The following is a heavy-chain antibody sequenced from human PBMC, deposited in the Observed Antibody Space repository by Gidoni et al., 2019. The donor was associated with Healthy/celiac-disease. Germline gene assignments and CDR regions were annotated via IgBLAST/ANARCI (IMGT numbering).Heavy chain of an antibody. D-gene: IGHD6-13*01. CDR1: GGPISSGGYY. Sequence: QVQLQESGPGLVKPSQTLSLPCTFSGGPISSGGYYWSWIRQHPGKGLEWIGYIYYSGSTYYNPSLKSRVTISVDTSKNQFSLKLSSVTAADTAVYYCARGARSIAAAGYFQHWGQGTLVTVSS. J-gene: IGHJ1*01. CDR2: IYYSGST. CDR3: ARGARSIAAAGYFQH. V-gene: IGHV4-31*03.